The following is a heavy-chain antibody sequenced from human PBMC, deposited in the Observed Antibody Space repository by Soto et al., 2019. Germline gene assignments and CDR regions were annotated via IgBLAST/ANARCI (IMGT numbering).Heavy chain of an antibody. CDR2: IWYDGSNK. CDR3: ARDLAARRYYYYGMDV. Sequence: QVPLVESGGGVVQPGRSLRLSCAASGFTFSSYGMHWVRQAPGKGLEWVAVIWYDGSNKYYADSVKGRFTISRDNSKNTLYLQMNSLRAEDTAVYYCARDLAARRYYYYGMDVWGQGTTVTVSS. V-gene: IGHV3-33*01. CDR1: GFTFSSYG. D-gene: IGHD6-6*01. J-gene: IGHJ6*02.